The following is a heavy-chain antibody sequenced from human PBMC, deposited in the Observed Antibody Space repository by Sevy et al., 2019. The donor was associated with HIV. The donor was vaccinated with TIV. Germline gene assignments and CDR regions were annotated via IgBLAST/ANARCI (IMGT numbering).Heavy chain of an antibody. V-gene: IGHV1-2*02. CDR1: GYTFTGYY. Sequence: ASVKVSCKASGYTFTGYYMHWVRQAPGQGLEWMGWINPNSGGTNYAQKFQGRVTMTRDTSISTAYMELSRLGSDDTAVYYCARERLGFGEYYYYGMDVWGQGTTVTVSS. J-gene: IGHJ6*02. CDR2: INPNSGGT. CDR3: ARERLGFGEYYYYGMDV. D-gene: IGHD3-10*01.